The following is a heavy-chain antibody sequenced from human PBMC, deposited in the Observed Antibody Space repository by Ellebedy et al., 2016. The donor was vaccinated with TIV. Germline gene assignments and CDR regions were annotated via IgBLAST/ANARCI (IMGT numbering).Heavy chain of an antibody. D-gene: IGHD2-8*02. CDR1: GFNFNNYA. CDR3: AKDLTYCPGDC. Sequence: GESLKISXAASGFNFNNYAMSWVRQAPGKGLEWVSAINGNSDTTQYADSVKGRFTVSRDNPKNTLYLQMSSLRSDDTAVYYCAKDLTYCPGDCWGQGILVIVSS. CDR2: INGNSDTT. V-gene: IGHV3-23*01. J-gene: IGHJ4*02.